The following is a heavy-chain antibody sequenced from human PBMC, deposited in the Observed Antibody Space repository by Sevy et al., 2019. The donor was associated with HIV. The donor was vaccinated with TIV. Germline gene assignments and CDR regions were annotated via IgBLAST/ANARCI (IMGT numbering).Heavy chain of an antibody. V-gene: IGHV3-30-3*01. Sequence: GGSLRLSCAASGFTFSSYAMHWVRQAPGKGLEWVAVISYDGSNTYYADSVKGRFTISRDNSKNTLYLQMNSLRAEDTAVYYCARDRIGAFDIWGQGTMVTVSS. CDR3: ARDRIGAFDI. CDR2: ISYDGSNT. J-gene: IGHJ3*02. CDR1: GFTFSSYA. D-gene: IGHD2-15*01.